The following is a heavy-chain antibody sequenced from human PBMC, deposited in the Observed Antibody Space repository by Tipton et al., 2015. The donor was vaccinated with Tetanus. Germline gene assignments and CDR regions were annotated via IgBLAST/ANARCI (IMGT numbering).Heavy chain of an antibody. CDR3: ARGRVGAAY. J-gene: IGHJ4*02. V-gene: IGHV1-8*01. CDR1: GYNFSSYD. CDR2: TNPLTGKT. Sequence: QSGAEVKKPGASVTVSCKASGYNFSSYDVNWVRRASGQGLEWLGWTNPLTGKTGYAEKFQGRVTMTADASMSTAYLELTSLTSDDTAVYYCARGRVGAAYWGQGTLITVSS. D-gene: IGHD2-15*01.